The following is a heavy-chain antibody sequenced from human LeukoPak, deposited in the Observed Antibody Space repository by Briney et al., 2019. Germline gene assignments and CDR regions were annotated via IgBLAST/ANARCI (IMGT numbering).Heavy chain of an antibody. Sequence: GRSLRLSCEASGFTFSNYAMHWVRLAPGKGLEWVAVTSYDGSSRYYADSVKGRFTISRDNSKNTLYLQMSSLRAEDTAVYYCARDLYYYDSSGHYLFDYWGQGTLVTVSS. V-gene: IGHV3-30*15. D-gene: IGHD3-22*01. CDR3: ARDLYYYDSSGHYLFDY. CDR1: GFTFSNYA. CDR2: TSYDGSSR. J-gene: IGHJ4*02.